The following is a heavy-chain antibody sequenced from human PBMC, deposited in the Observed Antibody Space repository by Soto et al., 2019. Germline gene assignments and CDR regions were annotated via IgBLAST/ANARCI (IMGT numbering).Heavy chain of an antibody. D-gene: IGHD6-19*01. J-gene: IGHJ4*02. CDR3: ARNSRATVVGAPDY. Sequence: GGFLRLSCVASGFSFSNHGMHWVRQAPGKGLEWVAVISYDGSNKDYVESVKGRFTISRDNSKNTLYLQINSLRVEDTAVFYCARNSRATVVGAPDYWGQGTLVTVPS. V-gene: IGHV3-30*03. CDR1: GFSFSNHG. CDR2: ISYDGSNK.